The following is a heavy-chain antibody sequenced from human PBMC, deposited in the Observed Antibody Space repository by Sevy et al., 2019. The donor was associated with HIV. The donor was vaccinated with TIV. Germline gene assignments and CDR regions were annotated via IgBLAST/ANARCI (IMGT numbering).Heavy chain of an antibody. V-gene: IGHV3-9*01. CDR1: GFTFDDYA. CDR3: AKDIFSLVWSGQDDAFDI. Sequence: GGSLRLSCAASGFTFDDYAMHWVRQAPGKGLEWVSGISWNSGSIGYADSVKGRFTISRDNAKNSLYLQMNSLRAEDTALYYCAKDIFSLVWSGQDDAFDIWGQGTMVTVSS. J-gene: IGHJ3*02. D-gene: IGHD3-10*01. CDR2: ISWNSGSI.